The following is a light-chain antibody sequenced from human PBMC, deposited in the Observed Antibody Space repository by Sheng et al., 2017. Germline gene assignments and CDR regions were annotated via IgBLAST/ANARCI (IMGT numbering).Light chain of an antibody. CDR1: QSVSSSY. Sequence: EIVLTQSPGTLSLSPGERATLSCRASQSVSSSYLAWYQQKPGQAPRLLIYGASSRATGIPDRFSGSGSGTEFTLTISSLQPDDFATYYCQQYHSGRTFGQ. V-gene: IGKV3-20*01. CDR3: QQYHSGRT. J-gene: IGKJ1*01. CDR2: GAS.